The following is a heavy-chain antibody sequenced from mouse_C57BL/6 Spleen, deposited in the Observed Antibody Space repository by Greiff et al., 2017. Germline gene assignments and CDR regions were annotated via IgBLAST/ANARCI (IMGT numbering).Heavy chain of an antibody. V-gene: IGHV6-3*01. CDR3: TGRRWLLLNCDY. CDR1: GFTFSNYW. J-gene: IGHJ2*01. Sequence: EVQGVESGGGLVQPGGSMKLSCVASGFTFSNYWMNWVRQSPEKGLAWVAQIRLKSDNYATHYAESVKGRFTISRDDSKSSVYLQMNNLRAEDTGIYYCTGRRWLLLNCDYWGQGTTLTVSS. CDR2: IRLKSDNYAT. D-gene: IGHD2-3*01.